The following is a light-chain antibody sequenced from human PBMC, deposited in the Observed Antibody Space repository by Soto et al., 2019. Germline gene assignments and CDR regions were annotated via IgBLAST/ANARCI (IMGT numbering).Light chain of an antibody. CDR1: QSLLHSNGYNY. J-gene: IGKJ3*01. Sequence: DIVMAQSPLSLPVTPGEPASISCRSSQSLLHSNGYNYLDWYLQKPGQSPQLLIYLGSNRASGXPXRXXGSGSGTDFTLKISRVEAEDVGVYYCMQALQTPLFTFGPGTKVDIK. V-gene: IGKV2-28*01. CDR3: MQALQTPLFT. CDR2: LGS.